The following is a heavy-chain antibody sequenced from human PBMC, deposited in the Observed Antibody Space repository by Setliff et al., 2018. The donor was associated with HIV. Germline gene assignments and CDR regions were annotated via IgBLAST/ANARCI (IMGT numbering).Heavy chain of an antibody. CDR3: ARLSQRIRIFGVINRGEEFDI. CDR2: IYPENSDA. CDR1: GYSFPNNW. J-gene: IGHJ3*02. D-gene: IGHD3-3*01. Sequence: PRESLKISCKGSGYSFPNNWIGWVRQMSGKGLEWMGFIYPENSDARYSPSFEGQVTISADNSNTTAYLQWSSLKASDTAMYFCARLSQRIRIFGVINRGEEFDIWGQGTVVTVSS. V-gene: IGHV5-51*01.